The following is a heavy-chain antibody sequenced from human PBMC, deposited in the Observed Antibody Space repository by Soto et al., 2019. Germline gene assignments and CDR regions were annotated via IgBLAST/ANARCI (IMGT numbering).Heavy chain of an antibody. CDR1: GFSFRTYS. CDR2: ISGRTNKI. CDR3: TRNRAYCDSPIDY. D-gene: IGHD3-3*01. Sequence: GGSLRLSCAASGFSFRTYSMNWVRQAPGKGLEWVSFISGRTNKIYYTVSVKGRFIISRDDVQNSLFLQMNNLRAEVTAMYYCTRNRAYCDSPIDYWGQGTLVTVSS. J-gene: IGHJ4*02. V-gene: IGHV3-48*01.